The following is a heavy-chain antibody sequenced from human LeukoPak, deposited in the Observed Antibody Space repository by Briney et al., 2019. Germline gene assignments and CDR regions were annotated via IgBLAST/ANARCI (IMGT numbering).Heavy chain of an antibody. CDR1: GFTFSGYA. CDR2: IWYDGSNI. J-gene: IGHJ6*03. CDR3: ATDPTGPNYNMDV. D-gene: IGHD1-7*01. V-gene: IGHV3-33*01. Sequence: GMSLRLSCAASGFTFSGYAMHWVRQAPGKGLEWVAGIWYDGSNINYADSVKGRLTISRDNSKNTMYLQMNSLRAEDTAVYYCATDPTGPNYNMDVWGKGTTVTVSS.